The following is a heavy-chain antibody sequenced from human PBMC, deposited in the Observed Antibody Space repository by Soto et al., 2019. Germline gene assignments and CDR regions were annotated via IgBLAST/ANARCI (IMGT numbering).Heavy chain of an antibody. CDR2: IIPIFGTA. D-gene: IGHD3-10*01. V-gene: IGHV1-69*13. J-gene: IGHJ6*02. Sequence: GASVKVSCKASGGTFSSYAISWVRQAPGQGLEWMGGIIPIFGTANYAQKFQGRVTITADESTSTAYMELSSLRSEDTAVYYCARGLLVRGVIIAYYYYYGMDVWGQGTTVTVSS. CDR1: GGTFSSYA. CDR3: ARGLLVRGVIIAYYYYYGMDV.